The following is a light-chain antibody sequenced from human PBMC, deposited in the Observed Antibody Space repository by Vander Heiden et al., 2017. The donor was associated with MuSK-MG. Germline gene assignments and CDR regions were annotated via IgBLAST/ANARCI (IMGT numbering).Light chain of an antibody. CDR2: SNN. Sequence: QSVLTPPPSASGTPGQRVTITCSGRSSNIGSNTVNWYQQRPGTAPKLLIYSNNQRPSGVPDRFSGSKSGTSASLAISGLQSEDEADYYCAAWDDSRNGWVFGGGTKLTVL. V-gene: IGLV1-44*01. CDR1: SSNIGSNT. CDR3: AAWDDSRNGWV. J-gene: IGLJ3*02.